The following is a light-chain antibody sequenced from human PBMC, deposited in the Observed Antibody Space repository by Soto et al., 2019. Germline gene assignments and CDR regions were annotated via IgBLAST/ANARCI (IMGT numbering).Light chain of an antibody. Sequence: QSVLTQPPSVSAAPGQKVTISCYGSSSNIGNNYVSWYQQLQGTAPKLLIYDNNKRPSGIPDRFSGSKSGTSATLGITGLQTGDEADYYCGTWDSSLSAVVFGGGTKVTVL. CDR1: SSNIGNNY. CDR3: GTWDSSLSAVV. CDR2: DNN. J-gene: IGLJ2*01. V-gene: IGLV1-51*01.